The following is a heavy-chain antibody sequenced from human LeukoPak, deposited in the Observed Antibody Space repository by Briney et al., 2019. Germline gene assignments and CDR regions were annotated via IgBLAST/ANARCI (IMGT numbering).Heavy chain of an antibody. CDR3: ARDRNRYSYGWGSAFDI. Sequence: GGSLRLSCAASGFTFSSYEMNWVRQAPGEGLEWVSYISSLSGTRYYADSVKGRFTISRDNAKNSLYLQMDSLRAEDTAVYYCARDRNRYSYGWGSAFDIWGQGTMVTVSS. CDR2: ISSLSGTR. J-gene: IGHJ3*02. D-gene: IGHD5-18*01. CDR1: GFTFSSYE. V-gene: IGHV3-48*03.